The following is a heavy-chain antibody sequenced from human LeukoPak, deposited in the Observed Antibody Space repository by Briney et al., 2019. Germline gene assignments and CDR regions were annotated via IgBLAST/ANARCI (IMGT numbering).Heavy chain of an antibody. CDR3: ARDTWDIVVVVAGFDH. V-gene: IGHV1-2*02. J-gene: IGHJ5*02. Sequence: AASVTVSCKASGYTFTGYYMHWVRQAPGQGLEWMGWISPNSGGTNYAQKFQGRVTMTRDTSISTAYMELSRLRSDDTAVYYCARDTWDIVVVVAGFDHWGQGTLVTVSS. CDR1: GYTFTGYY. CDR2: ISPNSGGT. D-gene: IGHD2-15*01.